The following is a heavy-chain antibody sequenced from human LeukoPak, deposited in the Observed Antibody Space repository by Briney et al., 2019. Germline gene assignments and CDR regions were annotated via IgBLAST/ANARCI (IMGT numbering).Heavy chain of an antibody. CDR3: ARGGRLAGDYYN. CDR2: MNPNNRNT. V-gene: IGHV1-8*03. D-gene: IGHD4-17*01. J-gene: IGHJ4*02. Sequence: ASVKVSRKGSGYTFTSYDINWVRQATGQGLEWMGWMNPNNRNTGSAQKFQGRLTITRDTSISTAYMELSSLRSQDTAVYYRARGGRLAGDYYNWGQGTLVSVSS. CDR1: GYTFTSYD.